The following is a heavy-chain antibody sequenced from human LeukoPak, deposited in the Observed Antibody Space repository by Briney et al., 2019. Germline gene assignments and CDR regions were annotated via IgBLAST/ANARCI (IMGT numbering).Heavy chain of an antibody. CDR3: ARDSGGSSPPFDY. D-gene: IGHD1-26*01. V-gene: IGHV3-7*01. Sequence: GGSLRLSCAASGFTFSSYWMSWVRQAPGKGLEWVANIKQDGSEKYYVDSVKGRFTIARDNAKNSLYLQMNSLRAEDTAVYYCARDSGGSSPPFDYWGQGTLVTVSS. J-gene: IGHJ4*02. CDR2: IKQDGSEK. CDR1: GFTFSSYW.